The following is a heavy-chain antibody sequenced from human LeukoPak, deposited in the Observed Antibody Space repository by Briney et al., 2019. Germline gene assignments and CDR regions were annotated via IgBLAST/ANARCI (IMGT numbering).Heavy chain of an antibody. V-gene: IGHV4-59*08. CDR1: GGSITNYY. CDR3: ARHGRSGWFDY. Sequence: SETLSLTCTVSGGSITNYYWSWIRQPPGKGLEWIGYIYYSGSTNYNPSLKSRVTISVDTSKNQFSLKLSSVTAADTAVDYCARHGRSGWFDYWGQGTLVTVSS. D-gene: IGHD6-19*01. CDR2: IYYSGST. J-gene: IGHJ4*02.